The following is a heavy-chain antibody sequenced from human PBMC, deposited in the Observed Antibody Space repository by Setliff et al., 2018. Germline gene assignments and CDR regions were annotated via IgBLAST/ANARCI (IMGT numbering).Heavy chain of an antibody. D-gene: IGHD6-19*01. V-gene: IGHV3-11*04. Sequence: GGSLRLSCAASGFTFSDYYMSWIRQPPGKGLEWVSYISNSGSTIYYAASVKGRFTISRDNAKNSLYLQMNSLRAEDTAVYYCARASSVAGLTTDYWGQGTLVTAPQ. J-gene: IGHJ4*02. CDR1: GFTFSDYY. CDR3: ARASSVAGLTTDY. CDR2: ISNSGSTI.